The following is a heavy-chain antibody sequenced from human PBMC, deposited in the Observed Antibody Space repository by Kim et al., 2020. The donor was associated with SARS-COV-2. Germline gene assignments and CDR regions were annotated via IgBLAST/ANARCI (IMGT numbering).Heavy chain of an antibody. CDR2: IIPIFGTA. Sequence: SVKVSCKASGGTFSSYAISWVRQAPGQGLEWMGGIIPIFGTANYAQKLQGRVTITADESTSTAYMELSSLRSEDTAVYYCARVRDILTGYYDHYYYGMDVWGQGTTVTVSS. CDR1: GGTFSSYA. J-gene: IGHJ6*02. CDR3: ARVRDILTGYYDHYYYGMDV. V-gene: IGHV1-69*13. D-gene: IGHD3-9*01.